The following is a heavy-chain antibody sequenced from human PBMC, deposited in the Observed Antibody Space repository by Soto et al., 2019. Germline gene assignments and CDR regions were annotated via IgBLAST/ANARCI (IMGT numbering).Heavy chain of an antibody. J-gene: IGHJ4*02. CDR1: GFTFSGSA. CDR2: IRSKANSYAT. D-gene: IGHD6-6*01. Sequence: EVQLVESGGGLVKPGGSLRLSCAASGFTFSGSAMHWVRQASGKGLEWVGRIRSKANSYATAYAASVKGRFTISRDDSKNTAYLQMNSLKTEDTAVYYCVAQKYSSSLGDYWGQGTLVTVSS. CDR3: VAQKYSSSLGDY. V-gene: IGHV3-73*01.